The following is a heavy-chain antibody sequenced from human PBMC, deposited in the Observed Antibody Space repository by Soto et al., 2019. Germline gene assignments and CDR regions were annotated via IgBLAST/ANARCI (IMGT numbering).Heavy chain of an antibody. Sequence: GGSLRLSCAASGFTFSSYSMKWVRQAPGQGLEWVSSISSSSSYIYYADSVKGRFTISRDNAKNSLYLQMNSLRAEDTAVYYCARMYCSGGSGYSYYYYGMDVWGQGTTVTVSS. D-gene: IGHD2-15*01. CDR3: ARMYCSGGSGYSYYYYGMDV. V-gene: IGHV3-21*01. CDR2: ISSSSSYI. CDR1: GFTFSSYS. J-gene: IGHJ6*02.